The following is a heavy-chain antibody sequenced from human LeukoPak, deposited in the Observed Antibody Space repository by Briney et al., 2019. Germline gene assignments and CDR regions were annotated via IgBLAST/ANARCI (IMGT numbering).Heavy chain of an antibody. J-gene: IGHJ6*03. CDR1: GGSFSGYY. Sequence: PSETLSLTCAVYGGSFSGYYWSWLRQPPGKGLEWIGETNHSGSTNYNPSLKSRVTISVDTSKNQFSLKLSSVTAADTAVYYCARGDYDQPSRHYYYYMDVWDKGTTVTVSS. V-gene: IGHV4-34*01. CDR2: TNHSGST. CDR3: ARGDYDQPSRHYYYYMDV. D-gene: IGHD4-17*01.